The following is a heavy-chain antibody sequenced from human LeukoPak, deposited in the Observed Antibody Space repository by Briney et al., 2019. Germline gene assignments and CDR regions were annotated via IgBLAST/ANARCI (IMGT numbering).Heavy chain of an antibody. CDR2: INKDGSST. V-gene: IGHV3-74*01. CDR3: ARGDMIVVVIALDY. Sequence: GGSLRLSCAASGFTFSSYWMHWVRQAPGKGLVWVSRINKDGSSTSYADSVKGRFTISRGNTKNTLFLQMNSLRAEDTAVYYCARGDMIVVVIALDYWGQGTLVTVSS. CDR1: GFTFSSYW. J-gene: IGHJ4*02. D-gene: IGHD3-22*01.